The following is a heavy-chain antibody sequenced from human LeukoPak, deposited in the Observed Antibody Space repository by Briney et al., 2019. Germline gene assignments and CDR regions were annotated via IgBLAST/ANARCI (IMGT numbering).Heavy chain of an antibody. CDR2: INPNSGGT. V-gene: IGHV1-2*02. CDR1: GYTFTGYY. CDR3: ARVDTAMVAGGGDY. D-gene: IGHD5-18*01. J-gene: IGHJ4*02. Sequence: ASVKVSCKASGYTFTGYYMHWVRQAPGQGLEWMGWINPNSGGTIYAQKFQGRVTMTRDTSISTAYMELSRLRSDDTAVYYCARVDTAMVAGGGDYWGQGTLVTVSS.